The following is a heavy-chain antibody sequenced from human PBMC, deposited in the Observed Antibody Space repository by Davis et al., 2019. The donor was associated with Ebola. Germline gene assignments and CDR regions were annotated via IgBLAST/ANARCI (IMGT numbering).Heavy chain of an antibody. V-gene: IGHV4-61*05. Sequence: SETLSLTCTVSGGSISVRSYYWAWVRHHPGKGLDWIAYISHTGNTNYNSALKGRLTMSVDTSRNQFSLTLNSVTTADAAQYHCARASTVTPFDYWGQGTLVTVSS. CDR1: GGSISVRSYY. CDR2: ISHTGNT. D-gene: IGHD4-11*01. J-gene: IGHJ4*02. CDR3: ARASTVTPFDY.